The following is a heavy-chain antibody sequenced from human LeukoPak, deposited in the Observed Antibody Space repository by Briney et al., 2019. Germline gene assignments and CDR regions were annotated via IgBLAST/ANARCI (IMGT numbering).Heavy chain of an antibody. CDR1: GGAISSYY. V-gene: IGHV4-59*08. D-gene: IGHD6-19*01. J-gene: IGHJ4*02. CDR3: AKHEQRWLVGGSCDY. Sequence: SSETLSLTCTVSGGAISSYYWSWIRQPPGKRLEWIGYIYYSGSTNYNPSLKSRVTISVDTSKNQFSLKLSSVTAADTAVYYCAKHEQRWLVGGSCDYWGQGTLVTVSS. CDR2: IYYSGST.